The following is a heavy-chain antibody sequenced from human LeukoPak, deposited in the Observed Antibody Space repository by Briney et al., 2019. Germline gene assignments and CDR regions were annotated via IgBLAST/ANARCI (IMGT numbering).Heavy chain of an antibody. D-gene: IGHD6-13*01. CDR2: ISSSSNTT. CDR3: APVFCTTSSCYHYFES. J-gene: IGHJ4*02. CDR1: GLSFSSYS. Sequence: PGGSLRLSCAASGLSFSSYSMNWVRQAPGKGLEWISYISSSSNTTYYADSVKGRFTISRDNAQNSLYLQMNSLRADDTAVYYCAPVFCTTSSCYHYFESWGQGTLVTVSS. V-gene: IGHV3-48*01.